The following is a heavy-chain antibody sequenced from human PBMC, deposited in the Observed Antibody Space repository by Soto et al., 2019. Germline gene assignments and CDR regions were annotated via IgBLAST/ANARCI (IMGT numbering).Heavy chain of an antibody. Sequence: SLKVSCKASGGTFSSYAISWVRQAPGQGLEWMGGIIPTFGTANYAQKFQGRVTITADESTSTAYMELSSLRSEDTAVYYCARARGLNSSGWNDAFEICGQGTMVT. CDR3: ARARGLNSSGWNDAFEI. CDR2: IIPTFGTA. CDR1: GGTFSSYA. J-gene: IGHJ3*02. D-gene: IGHD6-19*01. V-gene: IGHV1-69*13.